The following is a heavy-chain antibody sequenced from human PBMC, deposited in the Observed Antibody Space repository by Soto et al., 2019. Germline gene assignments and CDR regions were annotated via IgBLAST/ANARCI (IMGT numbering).Heavy chain of an antibody. CDR2: ISGSGGST. CDR3: AKDAMDIVLMVYAIGGAFDI. Sequence: PGGSLRLSCAASGFTFSSYAMSWVRQAPGKGLEWVSAISGSGGSTYYADSVKGRFTISRDNSKNTLYLQMNSLRAEDTAVYYCAKDAMDIVLMVYAIGGAFDIWGQGTMVTVSS. D-gene: IGHD2-8*01. CDR1: GFTFSSYA. J-gene: IGHJ3*02. V-gene: IGHV3-23*01.